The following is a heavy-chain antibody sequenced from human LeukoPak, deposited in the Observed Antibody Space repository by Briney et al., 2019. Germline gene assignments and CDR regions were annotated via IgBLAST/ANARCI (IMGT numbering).Heavy chain of an antibody. D-gene: IGHD2-2*01. Sequence: GGSLRLSCAASGFTFSSYGMHWVRQAPGKGLEWVAFIRYDGSNKYYADSVKGRFTISRDNSKNTLYLQMNSLRAEDTAVYYCAKRRVVPASYYYMDVWGKGTTVTVSS. V-gene: IGHV3-30*02. CDR3: AKRRVVPASYYYMDV. CDR1: GFTFSSYG. J-gene: IGHJ6*03. CDR2: IRYDGSNK.